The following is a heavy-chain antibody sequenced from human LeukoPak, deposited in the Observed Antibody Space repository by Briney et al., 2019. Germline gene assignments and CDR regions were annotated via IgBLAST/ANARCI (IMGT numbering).Heavy chain of an antibody. CDR1: GVSISSYY. CDR3: ARERLYYYDSSGYYLGYFDY. D-gene: IGHD3-22*01. CDR2: IYYSGST. Sequence: SETLSLTCTVSGVSISSYYWSWIRQPPGKGLEWIGYIYYSGSTNYNPSLKSRVTISVDTSKNQFSLKLSSVTAADTAVYYCARERLYYYDSSGYYLGYFDYWGQGTLVTVSS. J-gene: IGHJ4*02. V-gene: IGHV4-59*01.